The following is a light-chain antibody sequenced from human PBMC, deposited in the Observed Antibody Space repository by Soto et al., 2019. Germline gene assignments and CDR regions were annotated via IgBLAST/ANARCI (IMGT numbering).Light chain of an antibody. Sequence: QSVLTQPPSASGSPGQSVTMSCTGSSGDVGTYALVSWYQQHPGKAPKLMIYGVHKRPSGVPDRFSGSQSGNTASLTVSGLQAEDEADYFCSSYAGNNNYVFGTGTKVT. CDR2: GVH. CDR1: SGDVGTYAL. CDR3: SSYAGNNNYV. V-gene: IGLV2-8*01. J-gene: IGLJ1*01.